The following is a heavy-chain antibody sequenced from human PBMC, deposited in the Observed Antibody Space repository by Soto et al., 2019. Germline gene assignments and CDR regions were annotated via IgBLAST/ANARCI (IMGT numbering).Heavy chain of an antibody. D-gene: IGHD1-1*01. CDR3: TKAQPGRLSLDL. CDR2: ISRDGSTL. V-gene: IGHV3-9*01. CDR1: GIVFADCA. J-gene: IGHJ5*02. Sequence: EVQLVESGGGSFQPGGSLRLSCAASGIVFADCAMHWVRQAPGKGLEWVSGISRDGSTLGYADSVEGRFTISRDNAKNSLYLQMASLRPDDTALYYCTKAQPGRLSLDLWGQGPLVTVS.